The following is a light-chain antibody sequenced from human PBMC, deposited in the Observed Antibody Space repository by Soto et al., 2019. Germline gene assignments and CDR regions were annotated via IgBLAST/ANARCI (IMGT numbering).Light chain of an antibody. J-gene: IGKJ2*01. V-gene: IGKV3-15*01. CDR1: QSVRIN. CDR2: GAS. CDR3: QQYSTWPRYT. Sequence: EIVMTQFPATLSVSPGERATLSCRASQSVRINVAWYQQKPGQAPRVLMYGASTRATDVPDRFSGSGSGTEFTLTISSLQSEDFAVYSCQQYSTWPRYTFAQGTKLEIK.